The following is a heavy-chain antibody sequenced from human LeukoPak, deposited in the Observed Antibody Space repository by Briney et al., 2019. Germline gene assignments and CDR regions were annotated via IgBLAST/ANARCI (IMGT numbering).Heavy chain of an antibody. Sequence: GGSLRLSCAASGTTFNTHGMSWVRQAPGRGPEWVSSIGANTDDTYYADSVKGRFTISRDRAKNTMYLQMSSLRAEDTAVYYCAKNGRILDVRGQGTTVTVSS. CDR3: AKNGRILDV. CDR1: GTTFNTHG. CDR2: IGANTDDT. D-gene: IGHD2-8*01. J-gene: IGHJ6*02. V-gene: IGHV3-23*01.